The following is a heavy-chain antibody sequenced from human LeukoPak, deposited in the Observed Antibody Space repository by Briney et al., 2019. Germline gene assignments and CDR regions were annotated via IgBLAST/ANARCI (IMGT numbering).Heavy chain of an antibody. CDR3: ARLRLQYIFDY. D-gene: IGHD4-11*01. J-gene: IGHJ4*02. CDR2: IYYSGST. CDR1: GASISSGGYY. Sequence: SQTLSLTCNVSGASISSGGYYRSWSRQHPGKGLEWIGYIYYSGSTYYNPSLKSRVTISVDISKNQFSLRLSSVSAADTAVYYCARLRLQYIFDYWGQGALVTVSS. V-gene: IGHV4-31*03.